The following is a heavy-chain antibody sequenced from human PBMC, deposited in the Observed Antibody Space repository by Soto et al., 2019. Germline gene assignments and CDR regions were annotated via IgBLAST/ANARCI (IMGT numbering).Heavy chain of an antibody. CDR3: TTGPIAVAVPII. D-gene: IGHD6-19*01. CDR2: IKSKTDGGTT. CDR1: GFTFSNAW. J-gene: IGHJ3*02. Sequence: GGSLRLSCAASGFTFSNAWMSWVRQAPGKGLEWVGRIKSKTDGGTTDYAAPVKGRFTISRDDSKNTLYLQMNSLKTEDTAVYYCTTGPIAVAVPIIWGQGTMVTVSS. V-gene: IGHV3-15*01.